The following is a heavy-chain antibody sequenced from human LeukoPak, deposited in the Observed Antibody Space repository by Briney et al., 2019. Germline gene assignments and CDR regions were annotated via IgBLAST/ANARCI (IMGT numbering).Heavy chain of an antibody. J-gene: IGHJ4*02. CDR3: ARKQWDDSSGYYIDY. V-gene: IGHV4-59*02. CDR1: GGSVNSFY. Sequence: SETLSLTCTVSGGSVNSFYWSWIRQPPGKGLEWIGYIYYIGSTIYNPSLKSRVTISVDTSKNQFSLKLTSVTAADTAIYYCARKQWDDSSGYYIDYWGQGTLVTVSS. CDR2: IYYIGST. D-gene: IGHD3-22*01.